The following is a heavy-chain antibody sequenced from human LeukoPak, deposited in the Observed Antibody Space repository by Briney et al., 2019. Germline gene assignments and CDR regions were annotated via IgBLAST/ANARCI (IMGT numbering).Heavy chain of an antibody. J-gene: IGHJ4*02. CDR1: GFTLSNYW. D-gene: IGHD4-23*01. CDR3: ARKYGGNSDD. Sequence: TGGSLRLSCAASGFTLSNYWMSSVRQAPGKGLEWVANINQDGSEMYYVDSVKGRFTISRDNAKNALYLQMNSLRAEDTAVYYCARKYGGNSDDWGQGTLVTVSS. CDR2: INQDGSEM. V-gene: IGHV3-7*04.